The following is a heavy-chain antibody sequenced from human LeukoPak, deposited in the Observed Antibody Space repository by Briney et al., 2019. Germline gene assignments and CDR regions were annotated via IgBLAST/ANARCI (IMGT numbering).Heavy chain of an antibody. CDR3: ARARLHRILDY. V-gene: IGHV4-59*01. CDR2: IYYSGST. Sequence: SETLSLTCTVSGGSISNYYWSWIRQPPGKGLEWIGYIYYSGSTNYNPSLKSRVTISVDTSKNQFSLKLSPVTAADTAVYYCARARLHRILDYWGQGTLVTVSS. CDR1: GGSISNYY. J-gene: IGHJ4*02. D-gene: IGHD6-25*01.